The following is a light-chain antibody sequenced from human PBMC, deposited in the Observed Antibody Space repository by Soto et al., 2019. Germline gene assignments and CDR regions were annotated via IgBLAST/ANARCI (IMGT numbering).Light chain of an antibody. Sequence: EIVLTQSPGTLSLSPGERATLSCRASQSVTSNYIAWYQQRPGQAPRLLVYGASSRATGIPDRFSGSGSGTDFALTISRLEPEDFAVYYCHQYDNSPFTFGPGTRVDIK. CDR2: GAS. CDR1: QSVTSNY. CDR3: HQYDNSPFT. V-gene: IGKV3-20*01. J-gene: IGKJ3*01.